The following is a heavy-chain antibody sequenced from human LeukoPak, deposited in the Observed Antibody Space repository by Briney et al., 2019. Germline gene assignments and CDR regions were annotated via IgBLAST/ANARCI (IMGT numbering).Heavy chain of an antibody. CDR2: ISYDGSNK. V-gene: IGHV3-30*03. CDR1: GFTFSDYY. CDR3: ARDPLNPYYYDSSGYFS. J-gene: IGHJ4*02. Sequence: PGGSLRLSCAASGFTFSDYYMSWIRQAPGKGLEWVAVISYDGSNKYYADSVKGRFTISRDNSKNTLYLQMNSLRAEDTAVYYCARDPLNPYYYDSSGYFSWGQGTLVTVSS. D-gene: IGHD3-22*01.